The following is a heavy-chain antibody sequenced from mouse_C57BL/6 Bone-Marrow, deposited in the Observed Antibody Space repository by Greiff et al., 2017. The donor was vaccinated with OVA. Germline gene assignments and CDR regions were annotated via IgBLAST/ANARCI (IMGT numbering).Heavy chain of an antibody. CDR3: ARFYYYGSPDY. V-gene: IGHV1-59*01. CDR1: GYTFTSYW. J-gene: IGHJ2*01. D-gene: IGHD1-1*01. Sequence: VQLQQPGAELVRPGTSVKLSCKASGYTFTSYWMHWVKQRPGQGLEWIGVIDPSDSYTNYNQKFKGKATLTGDTSSSTAYMQLSSLTSEDSAVYYCARFYYYGSPDYWGQGTTLTVSS. CDR2: IDPSDSYT.